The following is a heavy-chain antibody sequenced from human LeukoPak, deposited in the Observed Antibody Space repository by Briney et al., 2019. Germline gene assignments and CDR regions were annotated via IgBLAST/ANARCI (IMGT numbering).Heavy chain of an antibody. CDR2: INPHTGVT. Sequence: ASVRVSCKASGYSWIAYYRNWVRQASGQGLDWMGRINPHTGVTNYAQNFQGRVTMTRDTSITTAYMELSRLRSDDTAVYYCARDYSDYNSFDYWGQGTLVTVSS. V-gene: IGHV1-2*06. CDR1: GYSWIAYY. CDR3: ARDYSDYNSFDY. D-gene: IGHD4-11*01. J-gene: IGHJ4*02.